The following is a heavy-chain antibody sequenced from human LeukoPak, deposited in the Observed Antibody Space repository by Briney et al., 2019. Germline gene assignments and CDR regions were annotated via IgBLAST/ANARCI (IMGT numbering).Heavy chain of an antibody. CDR3: ARDPGGRGSYYELNYYYYAMDV. V-gene: IGHV1-18*04. J-gene: IGHJ6*02. CDR1: GYIFTTYG. Sequence: GASVKVSCKASGYIFTTYGITWVRQAPGQGLEWMGWISVYNGNTDYAQKFQGRVTMTTDTSTNTAYMELRSLRFDDTAIYYCARDPGGRGSYYELNYYYYAMDVWGQGTTVTVSS. CDR2: ISVYNGNT. D-gene: IGHD1-26*01.